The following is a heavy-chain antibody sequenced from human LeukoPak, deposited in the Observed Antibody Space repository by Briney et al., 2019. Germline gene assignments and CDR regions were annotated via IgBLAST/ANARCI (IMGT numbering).Heavy chain of an antibody. CDR2: IRSKANSYAT. D-gene: IGHD1-26*01. J-gene: IGHJ4*02. CDR1: GFTFSGSA. Sequence: GGSLKLSCAASGFTFSGSAMHWVRQASGKGLEWVGRIRSKANSYATAYAASVKGRFTISRDDSKNTAYLQMSSLKTEDTAVYYCTRLGTLNDYWGQGTLVTVSS. CDR3: TRLGTLNDY. V-gene: IGHV3-73*01.